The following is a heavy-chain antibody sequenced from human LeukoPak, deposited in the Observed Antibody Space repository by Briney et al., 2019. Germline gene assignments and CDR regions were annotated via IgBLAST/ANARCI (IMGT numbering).Heavy chain of an antibody. V-gene: IGHV1-2*02. D-gene: IGHD6-19*01. CDR1: GYTFTGYY. CDR2: INPNSGGT. Sequence: ASVKVSCKASGYTFTGYYMHWVRQAPGQGLKWMGWINPNSGGTNYAQKFQGRVTMTRDTSISTAYMELSRLRSDDTAVYYCARGRNLYSSGWDNLDAFDIWGQGTMVTVSS. J-gene: IGHJ3*02. CDR3: ARGRNLYSSGWDNLDAFDI.